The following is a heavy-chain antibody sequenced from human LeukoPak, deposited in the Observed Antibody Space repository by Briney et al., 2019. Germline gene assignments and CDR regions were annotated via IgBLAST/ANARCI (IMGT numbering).Heavy chain of an antibody. CDR2: IYFTGST. Sequence: SETLSLTCTVSGGSISSYYWSWIRQTPGRGLEWIGYIYFTGSTEYNPSLKSRVTISVDTSKNELSLKLTSVTAADTAVYYCARNRVVGAPNFDYWGQGTLVTVSS. J-gene: IGHJ4*02. CDR1: GGSISSYY. V-gene: IGHV4-59*01. D-gene: IGHD1-26*01. CDR3: ARNRVVGAPNFDY.